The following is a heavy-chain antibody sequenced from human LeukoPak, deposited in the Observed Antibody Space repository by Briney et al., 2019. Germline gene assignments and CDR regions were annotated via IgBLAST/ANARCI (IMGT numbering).Heavy chain of an antibody. Sequence: ASVKVSCKVSGYTLTELSMHWVRQAPGKGLEWMGGFDPEDGETIYAQKFQGRVTMTEDTSTDTAYMELSSLGSEDTAVYYCATDHLYSGSYYVDYWGQGTLVTVSS. J-gene: IGHJ4*02. CDR3: ATDHLYSGSYYVDY. V-gene: IGHV1-24*01. CDR1: GYTLTELS. D-gene: IGHD1-26*01. CDR2: FDPEDGET.